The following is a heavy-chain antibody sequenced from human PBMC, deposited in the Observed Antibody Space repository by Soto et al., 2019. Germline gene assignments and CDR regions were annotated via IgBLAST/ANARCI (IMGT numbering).Heavy chain of an antibody. J-gene: IGHJ6*02. CDR1: GFTFSSYG. Sequence: PGGSLRLSCAASGFTFSSYGMHWVRQAPGKGLEWVAVISYDGSNKYYADSVKGRFTISRDKSKNTLYLQMNSLRAEDTAVYYCGKGYLLFWGGLLAAPNCYAMAVGG. CDR3: GKGYLLFWGGLLAAPNCYAMAV. V-gene: IGHV3-30*18. D-gene: IGHD3-3*01. CDR2: ISYDGSNK.